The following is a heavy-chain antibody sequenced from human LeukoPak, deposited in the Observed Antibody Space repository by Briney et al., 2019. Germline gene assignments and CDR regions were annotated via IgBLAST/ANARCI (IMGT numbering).Heavy chain of an antibody. V-gene: IGHV4-34*01. CDR2: INHSGST. Sequence: SETLSLTCAVYGGSFRGYYWSWIRQPPGKGLEWIGEINHSGSTNYNPSLKRRVTISVDTTKNNFSLNLTSVTVADTAYYYCARHFDFWSGYGGPWGQGTLVTVSS. J-gene: IGHJ5*02. CDR3: ARHFDFWSGYGGP. D-gene: IGHD3-3*01. CDR1: GGSFRGYY.